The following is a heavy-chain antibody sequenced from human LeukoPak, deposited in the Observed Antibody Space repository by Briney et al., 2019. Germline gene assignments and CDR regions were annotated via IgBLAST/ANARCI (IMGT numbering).Heavy chain of an antibody. Sequence: GASVKVSCKASGYTFTGYYMHWVRQAPGQGLEWMGWINPNSGGTNYAQKFQGRVTMTRDTSISTAYMELSRLRSDDTAVYYYARYTLQYDILTGYLSNWGQGTLVTVSS. CDR2: INPNSGGT. J-gene: IGHJ4*02. V-gene: IGHV1-2*02. CDR3: ARYTLQYDILTGYLSN. D-gene: IGHD3-9*01. CDR1: GYTFTGYY.